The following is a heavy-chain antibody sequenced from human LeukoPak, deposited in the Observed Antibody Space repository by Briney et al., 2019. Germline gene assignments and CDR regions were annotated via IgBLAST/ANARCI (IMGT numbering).Heavy chain of an antibody. CDR3: ARVRSIMGGGYNFFDP. D-gene: IGHD1-26*01. Sequence: SVKVSCKASGGVFSSKDITWVRQAPGQGLEWVGGMTPRFGTGNTAQKFQGRVAVTVDESTNTVYMELRSLRSDDTALYYCARVRSIMGGGYNFFDPWGQGTLVTVSS. J-gene: IGHJ5*02. CDR1: GGVFSSKD. CDR2: MTPRFGTG. V-gene: IGHV1-69*13.